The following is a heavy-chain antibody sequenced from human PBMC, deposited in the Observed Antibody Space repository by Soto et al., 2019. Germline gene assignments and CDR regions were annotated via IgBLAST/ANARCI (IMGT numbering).Heavy chain of an antibody. J-gene: IGHJ3*02. D-gene: IGHD7-27*01. Sequence: EVQLVESGGGLVQPGGSLRLSCAASGFTFSSYSMNWVRQAPGKGLEWVSYISSTSSTIYYADSVKGRFTISRDNAKNSLYLQMNSLRDDDTAVYYCARLHLMLPNGDNASDIWGQGTMVTVSS. V-gene: IGHV3-48*02. CDR2: ISSTSSTI. CDR1: GFTFSSYS. CDR3: ARLHLMLPNGDNASDI.